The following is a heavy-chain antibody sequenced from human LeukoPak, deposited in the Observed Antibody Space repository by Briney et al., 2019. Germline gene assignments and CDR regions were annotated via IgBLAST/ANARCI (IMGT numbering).Heavy chain of an antibody. CDR3: ARGPRYCSGGSCYFGYYYYGMDV. V-gene: IGHV1-69*13. CDR1: GGTFSSYA. CDR2: IIPIFGTA. J-gene: IGHJ6*02. D-gene: IGHD2-15*01. Sequence: SVKVSCKASGGTFSSYAICWVRQAPGQGLEWMGGIIPIFGTANYAQKFQGRVTITADESTSTAYMELSSLRSEDTAVYYCARGPRYCSGGSCYFGYYYYGMDVWGQGTTVTVSS.